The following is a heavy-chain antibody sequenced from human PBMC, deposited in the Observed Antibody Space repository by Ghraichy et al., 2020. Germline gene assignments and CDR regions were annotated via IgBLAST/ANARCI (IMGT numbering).Heavy chain of an antibody. CDR2: IWYDGSNE. CDR3: ARDRFNGNGGAFGGMDV. D-gene: IGHD2-8*01. J-gene: IGHJ6*02. CDR1: GFKFTSYA. V-gene: IGHV3-33*01. Sequence: GESLNISCAGSGFKFTSYAMHWVRQAPGKGLEWVARIWYDGSNEDYLNSVRGRFSISRDNSKRELYLRMEKLRAEDTGTYYCARDRFNGNGGAFGGMDVWGQGTTVTVSS.